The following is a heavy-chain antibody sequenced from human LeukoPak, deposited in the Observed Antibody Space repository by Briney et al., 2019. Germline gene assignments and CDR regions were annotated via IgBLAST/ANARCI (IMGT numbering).Heavy chain of an antibody. CDR2: ISYDGSNK. CDR1: GFTFSSYA. Sequence: GGSLRLSCAASGFTFSSYAMHWVRQAPGKVLEWVAVISYDGSNKYYADSVKGRFTFSRDNSKNTLYLQMNSLRAEDTAVYYCATYYYDSSGLDYWGQGTLVTVSS. J-gene: IGHJ4*02. CDR3: ATYYYDSSGLDY. D-gene: IGHD3-22*01. V-gene: IGHV3-30*04.